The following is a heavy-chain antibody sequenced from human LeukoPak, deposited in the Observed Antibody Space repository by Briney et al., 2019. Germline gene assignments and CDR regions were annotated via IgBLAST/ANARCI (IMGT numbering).Heavy chain of an antibody. CDR3: ARRKMGATFDY. CDR1: GFTFSSYW. Sequence: PGGSLRLSCAASGFTFSSYWMSWVRQPPGKGLEWIGEINHSGSTNYNPSLKSRVTISVDTSKNQFSLKLSSVTAADTAVYYCARRKMGATFDYWGQGTLVTVSS. D-gene: IGHD1-26*01. CDR2: INHSGST. V-gene: IGHV4-34*01. J-gene: IGHJ4*02.